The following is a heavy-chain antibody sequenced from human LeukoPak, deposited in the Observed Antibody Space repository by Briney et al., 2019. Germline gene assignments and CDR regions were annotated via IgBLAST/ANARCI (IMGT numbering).Heavy chain of an antibody. CDR2: IYTSGST. Sequence: SQTLSLTCTVSRGSISSGRYYWSWIRQPAGKGLEWIGRIYTSGSTNYNPSLKSRVTISVDTSKNQFSLKLSSVTAADTAVYYCARDHTDSFDYWGQGTLVTVSS. CDR1: RGSISSGRYY. D-gene: IGHD3-22*01. J-gene: IGHJ4*02. CDR3: ARDHTDSFDY. V-gene: IGHV4-61*02.